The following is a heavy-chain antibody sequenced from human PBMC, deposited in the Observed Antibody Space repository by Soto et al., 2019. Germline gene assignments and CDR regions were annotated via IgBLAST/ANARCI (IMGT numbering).Heavy chain of an antibody. V-gene: IGHV3-30*18. CDR2: ISYDGSNK. D-gene: IGHD2-2*01. CDR3: AKVGYCSSTSCLANWFDP. J-gene: IGHJ5*02. Sequence: QVQLVESGGGVVQPGRSLRLSCAASGFTFSSYGMHWVRQAPGKGLEWVAVISYDGSNKYYADSVKGRFTISRDNSKNTLYLQMNSLRAEDTAVYYCAKVGYCSSTSCLANWFDPWGQGTLVTVSS. CDR1: GFTFSSYG.